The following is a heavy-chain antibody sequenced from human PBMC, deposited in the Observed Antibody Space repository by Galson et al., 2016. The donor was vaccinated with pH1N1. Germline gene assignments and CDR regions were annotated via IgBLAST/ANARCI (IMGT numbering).Heavy chain of an antibody. Sequence: SVKVSCKASGYTFNSYYVHWARQAPGQGLEWMGWINPRTGDTSYVQKFQGRVTMTRDTSIGTVYMQLSSLRSDDTAVYYCARVLRTTVFDYWGQGTLVTVSS. CDR1: GYTFNSYY. CDR3: ARVLRTTVFDY. V-gene: IGHV1-2*02. J-gene: IGHJ4*02. D-gene: IGHD4-17*01. CDR2: INPRTGDT.